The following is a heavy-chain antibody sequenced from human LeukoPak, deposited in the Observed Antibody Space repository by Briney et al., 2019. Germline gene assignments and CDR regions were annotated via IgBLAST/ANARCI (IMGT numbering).Heavy chain of an antibody. J-gene: IGHJ6*03. CDR3: ASLYKNYMDV. D-gene: IGHD3-10*01. Sequence: SETLSLTCTVSGGSISSYYWSWIRQPPGKGLEWIGYIYYSGSTDYNPSLKSRVTISVDTSKNQFSLKLSSVTAADTAVYYCASLYKNYMDVWGKGTTVTVSS. CDR1: GGSISSYY. CDR2: IYYSGST. V-gene: IGHV4-59*01.